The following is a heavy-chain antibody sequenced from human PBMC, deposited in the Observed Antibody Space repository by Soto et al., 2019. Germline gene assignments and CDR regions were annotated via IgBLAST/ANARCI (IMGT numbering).Heavy chain of an antibody. CDR1: GYTLTELS. J-gene: IGHJ4*02. D-gene: IGHD2-15*01. CDR2: FDPEDGET. CDR3: ATDRTGLVAATRRFDY. V-gene: IGHV1-24*01. Sequence: ASVNVSCKVSGYTLTELSMHWVRQAPGKGLEWMGGFDPEDGETIYAQKFQGRVTMTEDTSTDTAYMELSSLRSEDTAVYYCATDRTGLVAATRRFDYWGQGTLVTVSS.